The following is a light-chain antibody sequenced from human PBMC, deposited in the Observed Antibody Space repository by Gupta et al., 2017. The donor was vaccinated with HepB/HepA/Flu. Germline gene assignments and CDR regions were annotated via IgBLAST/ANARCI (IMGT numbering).Light chain of an antibody. J-gene: IGLJ3*02. CDR1: SSNIVGYNY. V-gene: IGLV2-14*03. CDR3: TSYTRSSTWV. Sequence: SSLPQPAAVSGSPGPSIPISCASTSSNIVGYNYVSWYQQHPGKAPKLMIYDVSNRPSGVSNRFSGSKSANTASLTISGLLAEDEADYYCTSYTRSSTWVFGGGTQVTVL. CDR2: DVS.